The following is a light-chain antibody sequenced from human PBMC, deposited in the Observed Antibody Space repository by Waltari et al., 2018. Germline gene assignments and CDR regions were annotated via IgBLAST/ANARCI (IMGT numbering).Light chain of an antibody. Sequence: QSVLTQPPSVSAAPGQRVTISCSGGSSNIGNNYVSWYRQFPGTAPKLLIYENTGRPSGIPGRVAGYKAGTSATLDITGLQAGDEADYDCGTWDSSLSGAVFGGGTHLTVL. CDR1: SSNIGNNY. V-gene: IGLV1-51*02. J-gene: IGLJ7*01. CDR3: GTWDSSLSGAV. CDR2: ENT.